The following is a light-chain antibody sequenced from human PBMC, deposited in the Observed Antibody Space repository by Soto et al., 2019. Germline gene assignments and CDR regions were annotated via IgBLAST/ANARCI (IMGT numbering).Light chain of an antibody. CDR1: QSVNSRF. J-gene: IGKJ3*01. Sequence: EIVLTQSPGTLSLSPGERATLSCRASQSVNSRFLAWYQQKPGQAPSLLIYGVSSRATGIPDRFIGSGSGKDFTLIISRLEHEDFAVYYCQHYDGPPFTFVPGTKVDIK. CDR2: GVS. V-gene: IGKV3-20*01. CDR3: QHYDGPPFT.